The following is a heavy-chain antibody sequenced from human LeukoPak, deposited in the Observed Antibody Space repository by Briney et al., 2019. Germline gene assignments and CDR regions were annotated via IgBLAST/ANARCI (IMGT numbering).Heavy chain of an antibody. CDR2: ITHTGST. Sequence: SETLSLTCGVYGGSFSGYYWSWIRQPPGKGLEWIGEITHTGSTNYNPSLKSRVTISVDTSKNQFSLKLSSVTAADTAVYYCARRSRNLYYYGSGSYVGAFDIWGQGTMVTVSS. D-gene: IGHD3-10*01. J-gene: IGHJ3*02. V-gene: IGHV4-34*01. CDR3: ARRSRNLYYYGSGSYVGAFDI. CDR1: GGSFSGYY.